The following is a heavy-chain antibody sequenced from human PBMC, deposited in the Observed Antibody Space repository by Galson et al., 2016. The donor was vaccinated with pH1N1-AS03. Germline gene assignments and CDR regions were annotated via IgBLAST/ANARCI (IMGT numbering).Heavy chain of an antibody. D-gene: IGHD2-21*02. CDR1: GFSLNTNGGG. Sequence: PALVKPTQTLTLTCDFSGFSLNTNGGGAGWIRQPPGKPLEWLALIYWNSEKSHNPFLKGRHTSTKDTSKHQVVLTMTNMAPGDTATYFCARKPTGSMVVTIGVGYFGIWGRGTLVAVSS. J-gene: IGHJ2*01. V-gene: IGHV2-5*01. CDR3: ARKPTGSMVVTIGVGYFGI. CDR2: IYWNSEK.